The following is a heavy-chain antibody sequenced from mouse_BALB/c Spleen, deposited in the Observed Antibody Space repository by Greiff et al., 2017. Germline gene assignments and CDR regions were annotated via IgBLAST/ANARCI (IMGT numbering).Heavy chain of an antibody. D-gene: IGHD1-2*01. CDR3: ARGSLLRAWFAY. V-gene: IGHV1S137*01. J-gene: IGHJ3*01. CDR2: ISTYYGDA. Sequence: QVQLKESGAELVRPGVSVKISCKGSGYTFTDYAMHWVKQSHAKSLEWIGVISTYYGDASYNQKFKGKATMTVDKSSSTAYMELARLTSEDSAIYYCARGSLLRAWFAYWGQGTLVTVSA. CDR1: GYTFTDYA.